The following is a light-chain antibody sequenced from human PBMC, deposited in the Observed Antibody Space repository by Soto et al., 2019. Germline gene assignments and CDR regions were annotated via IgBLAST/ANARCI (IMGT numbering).Light chain of an antibody. CDR2: GAS. V-gene: IGKV3-15*01. J-gene: IGKJ1*01. CDR3: QQQRT. CDR1: QSVSSN. Sequence: EIVMTQSPATLSVSPGERATLSCRASQSVSSNLAWYQQKPGQAPRLLIYGASTRATGIPARFSGSGSGTEVTLTISSLQAEDFAVYYCQQQRTFGQGTKVEIK.